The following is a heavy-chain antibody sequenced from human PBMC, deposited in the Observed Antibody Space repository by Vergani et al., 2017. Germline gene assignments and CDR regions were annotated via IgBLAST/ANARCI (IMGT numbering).Heavy chain of an antibody. CDR1: GGTFSSYT. J-gene: IGHJ4*02. V-gene: IGHV1-69*08. D-gene: IGHD3-22*01. Sequence: QVQLVQSGAEVKKPGSSVKVSCKASGGTFSSYTISWVRQAPGQGLEWMGRIIPILGIANYAQKFQGRVTITADKSTSTAYMELSSLRSEDTAVYYCARDAYYYDSSGYYSTPFDYWGQGTLVTVSS. CDR2: IIPILGIA. CDR3: ARDAYYYDSSGYYSTPFDY.